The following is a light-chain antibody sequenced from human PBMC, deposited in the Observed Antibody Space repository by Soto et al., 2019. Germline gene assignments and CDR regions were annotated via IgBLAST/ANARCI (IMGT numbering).Light chain of an antibody. CDR1: QSVSSSC. CDR3: QQYGSSYT. J-gene: IGKJ2*01. CDR2: AAS. V-gene: IGKV3-20*01. Sequence: EIMLTQSPGTLSLSPGERATLSCRASQSVSSSCLAWYQQKPGQAPRLLMYAASSRAPGIPDRFSGSGSGTYFTLTISRLEPEDFAVYYCQQYGSSYTFGQGTKLEIK.